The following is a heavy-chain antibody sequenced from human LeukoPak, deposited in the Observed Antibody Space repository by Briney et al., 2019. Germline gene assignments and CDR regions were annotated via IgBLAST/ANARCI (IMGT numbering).Heavy chain of an antibody. V-gene: IGHV2-5*01. Sequence: SGPTLVKPTQTLTLTCTFSGFSLSTSGVGVGWIRQPPGKALEWLALIYWNDDKRYSPSLKSRLTITKDTSKNQVVLTMTNMDPVDTATYYCAHTTHYYDSSGYYYYRQTYFDYWGQGTLVTVSS. D-gene: IGHD3-22*01. CDR3: AHTTHYYDSSGYYYYRQTYFDY. CDR1: GFSLSTSGVG. J-gene: IGHJ4*02. CDR2: IYWNDDK.